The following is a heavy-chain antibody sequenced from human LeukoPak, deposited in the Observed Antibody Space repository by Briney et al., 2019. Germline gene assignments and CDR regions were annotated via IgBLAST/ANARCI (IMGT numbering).Heavy chain of an antibody. CDR3: AKGLEQWLVGGYFDC. CDR2: IKQDGSEK. V-gene: IGHV3-7*03. D-gene: IGHD6-19*01. CDR1: GFTFSSYS. J-gene: IGHJ4*02. Sequence: GGSLRLSCAASGFTFSSYSMNWVRQAPGKGLEWVANIKQDGSEKYYVDSVKGRFTISRDNAKNSLYLQMNSLRAEDTAVYYCAKGLEQWLVGGYFDCWGQGTLVTVSS.